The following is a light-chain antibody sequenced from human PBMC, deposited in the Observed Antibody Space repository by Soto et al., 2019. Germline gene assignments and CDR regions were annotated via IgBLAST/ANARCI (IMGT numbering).Light chain of an antibody. Sequence: QSVPTQPPSASGTPGQRVTISCSGSSSNIGSNYVYWYQQLPGTAPKLLIYSNNQRPSGVPDRFSGSKSGTSASLAISGLRSEDEADYYCAAWDDSLSGFYVFGTGTKLTVL. CDR3: AAWDDSLSGFYV. V-gene: IGLV1-47*02. J-gene: IGLJ1*01. CDR1: SSNIGSNY. CDR2: SNN.